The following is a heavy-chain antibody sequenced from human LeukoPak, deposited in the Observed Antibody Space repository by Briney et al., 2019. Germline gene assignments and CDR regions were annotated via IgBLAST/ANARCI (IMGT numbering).Heavy chain of an antibody. CDR2: IYYSGST. CDR1: GGSISSYY. J-gene: IGHJ3*02. Sequence: SETLSLTCTVSGGSISSYYWSWIRQPPGKGLEWIGYIYYSGSTNYNPSLKSRVTISVDTSKNQFSLKLSSVTAADTAVYYCARDRAGYSRELDAFDIWGQGTVVTVSS. V-gene: IGHV4-59*01. CDR3: ARDRAGYSRELDAFDI. D-gene: IGHD6-13*01.